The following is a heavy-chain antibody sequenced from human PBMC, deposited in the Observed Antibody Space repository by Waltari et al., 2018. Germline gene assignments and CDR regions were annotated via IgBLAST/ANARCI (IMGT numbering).Heavy chain of an antibody. D-gene: IGHD3-22*01. CDR1: GGTFSSNS. Sequence: QVPLVQSGAEVKKPGSSVKVSCKASGGTFSSNSISWGRQAPGQGLEWMGGIIPIFGTANYAQKFQGRVTITADESTSTAYMELSSLRSDDTAVYYCARDRNYYDSSAYYYWGQGTLVTVSS. CDR3: ARDRNYYDSSAYYY. V-gene: IGHV1-69*01. CDR2: IIPIFGTA. J-gene: IGHJ4*02.